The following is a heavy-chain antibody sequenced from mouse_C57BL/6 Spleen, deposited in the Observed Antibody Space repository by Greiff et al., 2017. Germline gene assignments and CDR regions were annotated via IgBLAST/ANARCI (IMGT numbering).Heavy chain of an antibody. Sequence: LQQSGAELVRPGSSVKLSCTDSYFAFMASAMHWVKQRPGHGLEWIGSFTMYSDATEYSENFKGKATLTANTSSSTAYMELSSLTSEDSAVYYCARSGYGKGYAMDYWGQGTSVTVSS. D-gene: IGHD2-1*01. CDR3: ARSGYGKGYAMDY. CDR2: FTMYSDAT. J-gene: IGHJ4*01. V-gene: IGHV1-49*01. CDR1: YFAFMASA.